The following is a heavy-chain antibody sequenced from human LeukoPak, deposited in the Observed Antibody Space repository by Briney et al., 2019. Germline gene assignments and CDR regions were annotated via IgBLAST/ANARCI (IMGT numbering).Heavy chain of an antibody. V-gene: IGHV1-2*02. CDR3: ASGVGVYNWNDFPPDYYYYGMDV. CDR2: INPNSGGT. J-gene: IGHJ6*02. D-gene: IGHD1-20*01. Sequence: GASVKVSCKASGYTFTGYYMHWVRQAPGQGLEWMGWINPNSGGTNYAQKFQGRVTMTRNTSISTAYMELSSLRSEDTAVYYCASGVGVYNWNDFPPDYYYYGMDVWGQGTTVTVSS. CDR1: GYTFTGYY.